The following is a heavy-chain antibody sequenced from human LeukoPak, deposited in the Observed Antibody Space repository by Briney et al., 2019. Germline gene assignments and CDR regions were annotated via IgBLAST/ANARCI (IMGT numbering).Heavy chain of an antibody. J-gene: IGHJ4*02. Sequence: GGSLRLSCAASGFTFSSYSMNWVRQAPGKGLEWVSSISSSSSYTYYADSVKGRFTISRDNAKNPLYLQMSSLSAEDTAVYYCARGCGGDCYPFRDYWGQGTLVTVSS. V-gene: IGHV3-21*06. CDR2: ISSSSSYT. CDR3: ARGCGGDCYPFRDY. CDR1: GFTFSSYS. D-gene: IGHD2-21*02.